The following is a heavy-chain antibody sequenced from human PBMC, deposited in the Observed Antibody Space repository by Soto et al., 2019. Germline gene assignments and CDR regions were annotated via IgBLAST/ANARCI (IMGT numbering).Heavy chain of an antibody. D-gene: IGHD2-2*01. CDR2: ISGSGGST. CDR1: GFTFSSYA. Sequence: GGSLRLSCAASGFTFSSYAMSLVRQAPGKGLEWVSAISGSGGSTYYADSVKDRFTISRDNSKNTLYLQMNSLRAEDTAVYYCAKVRVVPAAYFDYWGQGTLVTVSS. CDR3: AKVRVVPAAYFDY. V-gene: IGHV3-23*01. J-gene: IGHJ4*02.